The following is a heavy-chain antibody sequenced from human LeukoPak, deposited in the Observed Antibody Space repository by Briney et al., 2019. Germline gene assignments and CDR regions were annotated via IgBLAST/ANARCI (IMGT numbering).Heavy chain of an antibody. V-gene: IGHV4-59*01. J-gene: IGHJ5*02. D-gene: IGHD3-22*01. CDR3: ARHRYYYDSSGYYYQP. CDR1: GGSISSYY. CDR2: IYYSGST. Sequence: SSETLSLTCTVSGGSISSYYWSWIRQPPGKGLEWIGYIYYSGSTNYNPSLKSRVTISVDTSKNQFSLRLSSVTAADTAVYYCARHRYYYDSSGYYYQPWGQGTLVTVSS.